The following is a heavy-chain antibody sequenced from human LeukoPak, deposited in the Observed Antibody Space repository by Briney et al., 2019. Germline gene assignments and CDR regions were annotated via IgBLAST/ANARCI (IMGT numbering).Heavy chain of an antibody. CDR2: INPNSGGT. Sequence: ASVKVSCKASGYTFTGYYMHWVRQAPGQGLEWMGWINPNSGGTNYAQKFQGRVTMTRDTSISTAYMELSRLRAEDTAVYYCASTYYYGSSGYFPPNYWGQGTLVTVSS. CDR3: ASTYYYGSSGYFPPNY. V-gene: IGHV1-2*02. D-gene: IGHD3-22*01. CDR1: GYTFTGYY. J-gene: IGHJ4*02.